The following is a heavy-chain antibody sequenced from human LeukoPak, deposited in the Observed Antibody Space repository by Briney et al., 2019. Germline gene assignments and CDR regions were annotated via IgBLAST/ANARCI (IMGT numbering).Heavy chain of an antibody. CDR3: ARVTYCGGDCYSFYYYMDV. V-gene: IGHV4-30-4*08. D-gene: IGHD2-21*01. J-gene: IGHJ6*03. Sequence: SETLSLTCAVSGYSISSGDYYWSWIRQPPGKGLEWIGYIYYSGSTYYNPSLKSRVTISVDTSRNQFSLKLSSVTAADTAVYYCARVTYCGGDCYSFYYYMDVWGKGTTVTVSS. CDR1: GYSISSGDYY. CDR2: IYYSGST.